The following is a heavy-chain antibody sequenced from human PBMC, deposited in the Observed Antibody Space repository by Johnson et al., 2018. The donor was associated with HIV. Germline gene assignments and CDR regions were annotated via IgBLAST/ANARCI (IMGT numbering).Heavy chain of an antibody. Sequence: QVQLVESGGGVVQPGRSLRLSCAASGFTFSSYAMHWVRQAPGKGLEWVAVISYDGSNKYYADSVKGRFTISRDNSKNTLYLQMNSLRAEDTALYYCARERAVTTKGYDEDAFDIWGQGTMVTVSS. CDR2: ISYDGSNK. J-gene: IGHJ3*02. D-gene: IGHD4-17*01. CDR1: GFTFSSYA. V-gene: IGHV3-30*04. CDR3: ARERAVTTKGYDEDAFDI.